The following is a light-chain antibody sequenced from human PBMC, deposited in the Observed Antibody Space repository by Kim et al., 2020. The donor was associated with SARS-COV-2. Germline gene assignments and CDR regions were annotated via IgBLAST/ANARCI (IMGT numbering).Light chain of an antibody. J-gene: IGKJ4*01. V-gene: IGKV3-20*01. CDR1: QSVSSSY. CDR2: GAS. Sequence: EIVLTQSSGTLSLSPGERATLSCRASQSVSSSYLAWYQQKPGQAPRLLIYGASSRATGIPDRFSGSGSGTDFTLTISRLEPEDFAVYYCQQYGSSPQTFGGGTKLEI. CDR3: QQYGSSPQT.